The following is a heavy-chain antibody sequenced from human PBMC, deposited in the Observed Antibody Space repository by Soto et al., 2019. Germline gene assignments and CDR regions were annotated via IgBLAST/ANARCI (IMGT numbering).Heavy chain of an antibody. D-gene: IGHD3-10*01. V-gene: IGHV4-39*01. J-gene: IGHJ4*02. CDR2: IYEGETT. CDR3: ARRGSGHTFDY. Sequence: QLQLQESGPGLVKPSETLSLTCAVSGASISRTGFHWGWIRQPPGQGLEWIGSIYEGETTFYNSSFKSRFTISADTSKNHFSLKLSSVTAADTAVYYCARRGSGHTFDYWGQGTLVTVSS. CDR1: GASISRTGFH.